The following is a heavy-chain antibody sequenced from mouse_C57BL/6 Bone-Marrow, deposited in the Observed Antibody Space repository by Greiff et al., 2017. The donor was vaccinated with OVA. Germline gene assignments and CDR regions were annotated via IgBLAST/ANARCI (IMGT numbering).Heavy chain of an antibody. J-gene: IGHJ3*01. CDR2: IWWDDDK. V-gene: IGHV8-8*01. CDR3: ARRRLTGTSFAY. D-gene: IGHD4-1*01. CDR1: GFSLSTFGMG. Sequence: QVQLKESGPGILQPSQTLSLTCSFSGFSLSTFGMGVGWIRQPSGKGLEWLAHIWWDDDKYYNPALKRRLTISKDTSKNQVFLKIANVDTADTATYYCARRRLTGTSFAYWGQGTLVTVSA.